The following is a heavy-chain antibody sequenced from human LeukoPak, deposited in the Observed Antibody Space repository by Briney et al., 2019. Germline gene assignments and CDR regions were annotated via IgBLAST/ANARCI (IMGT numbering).Heavy chain of an antibody. V-gene: IGHV4-4*07. CDR3: ARDSIAVAGTPLDY. CDR1: GGSISSYY. CDR2: IYTSGST. Sequence: SETLSLTCTVSGGSISSYYWSWIRQPAGKGLEWIGRIYTSGSTNYNPSLKSRVTMSVDTSKNQFSLKLSSVTAADTAVYYCARDSIAVAGTPLDYWGQGTLVTVSS. D-gene: IGHD6-19*01. J-gene: IGHJ4*02.